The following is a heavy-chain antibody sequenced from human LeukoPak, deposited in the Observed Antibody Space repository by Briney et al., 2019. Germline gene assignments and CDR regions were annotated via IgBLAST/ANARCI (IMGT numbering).Heavy chain of an antibody. V-gene: IGHV3-74*01. D-gene: IGHD3-22*01. CDR3: AATTGGYYHF. Sequence: PGGSLRLSCAASGFTFSSYWMHWVRQAPGKGPVWVSRTNSDETSTSYADSVRGRFTISRDNAKNTLYLQVNSLRAEDTALYYCAATTGGYYHFWGQGILVTVSS. CDR1: GFTFSSYW. CDR2: TNSDETST. J-gene: IGHJ4*02.